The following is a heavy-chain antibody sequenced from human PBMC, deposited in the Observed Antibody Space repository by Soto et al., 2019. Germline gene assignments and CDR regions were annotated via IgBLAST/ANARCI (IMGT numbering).Heavy chain of an antibody. CDR3: ARDHTYYYDSSGYYSH. CDR2: IWYDGSNK. J-gene: IGHJ4*02. D-gene: IGHD3-22*01. V-gene: IGHV3-33*01. Sequence: QVQLVESGGGVVQPGRSLRLSCAASGFTFSSYGMHWVRQAPGKGLEWVAVIWYDGSNKYYADSVKGRFTISRDNSKNTLYLQMNSLRAEDTAVYYCARDHTYYYDSSGYYSHWGQGTLVTVSS. CDR1: GFTFSSYG.